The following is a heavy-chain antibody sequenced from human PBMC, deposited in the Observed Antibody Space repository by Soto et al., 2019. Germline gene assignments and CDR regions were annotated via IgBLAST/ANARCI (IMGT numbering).Heavy chain of an antibody. CDR3: VRAAGYSGNDYVYYYGMDV. Sequence: QVQLVESGAGVVQPGRSLRLSCAASGFTFSSYGMHWVRQAPGKGLEWVALVWYDGGNKYYADSVKGRFTISRDNSKNTLYLQMNSLRDEDTAVYYCVRAAGYSGNDYVYYYGMDVWGQGTTVTVSS. V-gene: IGHV3-33*01. CDR2: VWYDGGNK. CDR1: GFTFSSYG. D-gene: IGHD5-12*01. J-gene: IGHJ6*02.